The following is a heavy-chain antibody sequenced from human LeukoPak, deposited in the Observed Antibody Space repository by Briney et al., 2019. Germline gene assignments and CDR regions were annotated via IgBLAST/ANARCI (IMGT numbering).Heavy chain of an antibody. D-gene: IGHD3-10*01. CDR1: GGTFSSYA. J-gene: IGHJ4*02. CDR3: ARYYYGSGSYYSPLGY. V-gene: IGHV1-69*04. CDR2: IIPMFGIT. Sequence: SVKVSCKASGGTFSSYAISWVRQAPGQGLEWMGRIIPMFGITLYAQKCQGRVTITADKSTTTAYIELSRLRSEDTAVYYCARYYYGSGSYYSPLGYWGQGTLVTVSS.